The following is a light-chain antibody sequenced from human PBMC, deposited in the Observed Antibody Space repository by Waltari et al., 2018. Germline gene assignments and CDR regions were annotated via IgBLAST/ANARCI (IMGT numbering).Light chain of an antibody. V-gene: IGLV2-14*03. CDR2: DVS. J-gene: IGLJ2*01. Sequence: QSALTQPASVSGSPGQSITISCTGTSSDVGGYNYVSWYQQHPGKAPKLMIYDVSNRPSGFSNRFSGSKSGNPASLTISGLQAEDEADYYCSSYTSSSTRVFGGGTKLTVL. CDR1: SSDVGGYNY. CDR3: SSYTSSSTRV.